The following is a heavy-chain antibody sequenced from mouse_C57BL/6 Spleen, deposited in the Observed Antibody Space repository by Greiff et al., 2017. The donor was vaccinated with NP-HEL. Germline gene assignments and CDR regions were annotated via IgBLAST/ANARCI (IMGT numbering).Heavy chain of an antibody. Sequence: QVQLKESGAELAKPGASVKLSCKASGYTFTSYWMHWVKQRPGQGLEWIGYINPSSGYTKYNQKFKDKATLTADKSSSPAYMQLSSLTYEDSAVYYCARYYGSSHWYFDVWGTGTTVTVSS. J-gene: IGHJ1*03. CDR2: INPSSGYT. V-gene: IGHV1-7*01. CDR3: ARYYGSSHWYFDV. CDR1: GYTFTSYW. D-gene: IGHD1-1*01.